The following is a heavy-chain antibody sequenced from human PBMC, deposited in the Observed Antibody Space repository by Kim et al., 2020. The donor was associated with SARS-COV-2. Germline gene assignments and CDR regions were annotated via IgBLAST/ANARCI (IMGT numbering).Heavy chain of an antibody. J-gene: IGHJ4*02. CDR3: VRDRQPYY. V-gene: IGHV4-34*01. CDR2: IGPSGAT. Sequence: SETLSLTCAVYGGSLSGYYWSWIRQSPEKGLEWIGEIGPSGATNYNPSLQSRLIISRDTSKNQFSLRLRSVTAADTAVYYCVRDRQPYYWGQGVLVTVSS. CDR1: GGSLSGYY.